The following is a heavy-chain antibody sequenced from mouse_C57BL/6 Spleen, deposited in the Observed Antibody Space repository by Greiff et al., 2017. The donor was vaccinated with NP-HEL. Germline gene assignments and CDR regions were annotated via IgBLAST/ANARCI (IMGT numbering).Heavy chain of an antibody. CDR3: ARRTAARGGYYAMDY. J-gene: IGHJ4*01. CDR2: FNPGSGGT. D-gene: IGHD3-1*01. CDR1: GYAFTNYL. V-gene: IGHV1-54*01. Sequence: VQLQQSGAELVRPGTSVKVSCKASGYAFTNYLIEWVKQRPGQGLEWIGVFNPGSGGTNYNEKSKGKATLTADKSSSTAYMQLSSLTSEDSAVYFCARRTAARGGYYAMDYWGQGTSVTVSS.